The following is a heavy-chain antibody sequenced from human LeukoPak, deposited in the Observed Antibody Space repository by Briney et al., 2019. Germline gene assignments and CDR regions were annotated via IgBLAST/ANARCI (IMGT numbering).Heavy chain of an antibody. D-gene: IGHD2-2*03. CDR2: ISSSSSTI. V-gene: IGHV3-48*01. J-gene: IGHJ4*02. Sequence: GGSLRLSCAASGLTLSDYTMNWVRQAPGKGLEWVSYISSSSSTISYADSVKGRFTISRDNAKNSLFLQMNSLRAEDTAVYYCASVGHCTSSSCPYYFDYWGQGTLVTVSS. CDR3: ASVGHCTSSSCPYYFDY. CDR1: GLTLSDYT.